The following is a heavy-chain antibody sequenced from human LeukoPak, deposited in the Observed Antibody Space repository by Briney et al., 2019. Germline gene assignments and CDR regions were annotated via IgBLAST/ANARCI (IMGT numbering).Heavy chain of an antibody. D-gene: IGHD3-10*01. CDR3: ARGSPYYYGSGPAYMDV. V-gene: IGHV3-30*02. J-gene: IGHJ6*03. CDR2: IRYDGSNK. CDR1: GFTFSSYG. Sequence: GGSLRLSCAASGFTFSSYGMHWVRQTPGKGLEWVAFIRYDGSNKYYADSVKGRFTISRDNSKNTLYLQMNSLRAEDTAVYYCARGSPYYYGSGPAYMDVWGKGTTVTVSS.